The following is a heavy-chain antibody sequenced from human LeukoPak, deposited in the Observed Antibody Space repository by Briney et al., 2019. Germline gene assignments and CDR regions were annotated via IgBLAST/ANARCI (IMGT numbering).Heavy chain of an antibody. D-gene: IGHD6-19*01. Sequence: PGGSLRLSCAASGFTFSDYWMSWVRQAPGKGLEWLATINHVGSHKYYVDSVEGRFTISRDNAKNSLYLQMNSLRAEDTAVYYCARDDFVGSGAGCFEYWGQGTLVTVSS. CDR2: INHVGSHK. CDR3: ARDDFVGSGAGCFEY. CDR1: GFTFSDYW. V-gene: IGHV3-7*03. J-gene: IGHJ4*02.